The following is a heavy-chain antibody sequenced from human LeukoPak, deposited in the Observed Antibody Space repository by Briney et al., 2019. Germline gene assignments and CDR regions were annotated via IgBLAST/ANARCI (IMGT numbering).Heavy chain of an antibody. D-gene: IGHD3-10*01. Sequence: GGSLRLSCAASGFTVSSSYMSWVRQAPGKGLEWVSAIYSGGSTYYADSVRGGFIISRDNSKNTVYLEVNSLRAEDTGVYYCARTLSYGSESYPTHCGQGTLVTVSP. J-gene: IGHJ1*01. CDR2: IYSGGST. CDR3: ARTLSYGSESYPTH. V-gene: IGHV3-53*01. CDR1: GFTVSSSY.